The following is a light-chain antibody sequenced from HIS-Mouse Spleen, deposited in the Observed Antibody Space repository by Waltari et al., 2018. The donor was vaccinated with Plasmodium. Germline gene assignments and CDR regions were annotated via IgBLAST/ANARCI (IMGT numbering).Light chain of an antibody. CDR1: QSVSSY. V-gene: IGKV3-11*01. CDR3: QQRSNWPSLT. CDR2: DAS. J-gene: IGKJ4*01. Sequence: EIVLTQLPATLSLSPGERATLSCRASQSVSSYLAWYQQKPGQAPRLLSYDASNRATGSPARFSGSGSGTDFTLTISSLEPEDFAVYYCQQRSNWPSLTFGGGTKVEIK.